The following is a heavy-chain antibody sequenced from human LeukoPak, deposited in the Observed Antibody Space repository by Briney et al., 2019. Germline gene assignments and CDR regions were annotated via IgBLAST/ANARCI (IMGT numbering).Heavy chain of an antibody. Sequence: GGSLRLSCAASGFTVSSNYMSWVRQAPGKGLEWVSVIYSGGSTYYADSVKGRFTISRDNSKNTLYLQMNSLRAEDTAVYYCARAKHGDYAANDYWGQGTLVTVSS. CDR3: ARAKHGDYAANDY. D-gene: IGHD4-17*01. V-gene: IGHV3-53*01. J-gene: IGHJ4*02. CDR2: IYSGGST. CDR1: GFTVSSNY.